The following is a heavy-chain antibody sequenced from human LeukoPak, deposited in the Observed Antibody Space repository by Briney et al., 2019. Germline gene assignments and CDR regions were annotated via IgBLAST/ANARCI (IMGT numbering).Heavy chain of an antibody. D-gene: IGHD2-2*01. CDR1: GFTFSSYS. CDR2: ISSSSSTI. CDR3: ARAPTVLVGYCSSSSCQADY. V-gene: IGHV3-48*01. Sequence: GGSLRLSCAASGFTFSSYSMNWVRQAPGKGLEWVSYISSSSSTIYYADSVKGRFTISRDNAKNSLYLQMNSLRVEDTAVYYCARAPTVLVGYCSSSSCQADYWGQGTLVTVS. J-gene: IGHJ4*02.